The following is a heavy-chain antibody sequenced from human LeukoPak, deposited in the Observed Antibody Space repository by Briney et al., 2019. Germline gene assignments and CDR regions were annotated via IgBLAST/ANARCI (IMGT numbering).Heavy chain of an antibody. CDR2: ISSSSSYI. CDR1: GFTFSSYS. Sequence: GGSLRLSCAASGFTFSSYSMNWVRQAPGKGLEWVSSISSSSSYIYCADSVKGRFTISRDNAKNSLYLQMNSLRAEDTAVYYCARVPHDSSGYPFDYWGQGTLVTVSS. V-gene: IGHV3-21*01. D-gene: IGHD3-22*01. CDR3: ARVPHDSSGYPFDY. J-gene: IGHJ4*02.